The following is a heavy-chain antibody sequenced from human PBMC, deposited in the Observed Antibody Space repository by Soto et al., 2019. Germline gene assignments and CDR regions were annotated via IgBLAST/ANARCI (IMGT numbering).Heavy chain of an antibody. V-gene: IGHV3-33*01. Sequence: QVQLVESGGGVVQPGRSLRLSCATSGFTFTYYGIHWVRQAPGKGLEWVAVLWSNGNDKYYADAVTGRFTISRDNSENTVYLQMKSLRAEDTAIYDCARDDDTIGHYGRFDYWGQGTLVTVSS. CDR1: GFTFTYYG. CDR3: ARDDDTIGHYGRFDY. CDR2: LWSNGNDK. J-gene: IGHJ4*02. D-gene: IGHD3-22*01.